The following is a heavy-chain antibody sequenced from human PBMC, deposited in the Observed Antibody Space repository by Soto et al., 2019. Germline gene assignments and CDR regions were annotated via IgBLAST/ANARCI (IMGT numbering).Heavy chain of an antibody. D-gene: IGHD3-22*01. CDR2: ISAYNGNT. J-gene: IGHJ5*02. V-gene: IGHV1-18*01. CDR1: GYTFTSYG. CDR3: ARETGYDSSGYSPWWFDP. Sequence: QVQLVQSGAEVKKPGASVKVSCKASGYTFTSYGISWVRQAPGQGLEWMGWISAYNGNTNYAQKLQGRVNMTTDTSTSTAYMELRRLRCGDTAVYYCARETGYDSSGYSPWWFDPWGQGTLVTVSS.